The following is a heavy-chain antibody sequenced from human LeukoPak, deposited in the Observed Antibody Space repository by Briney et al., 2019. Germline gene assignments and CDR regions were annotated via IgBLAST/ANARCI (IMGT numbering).Heavy chain of an antibody. Sequence: ASVQVSCKASGYTFTGYYMHWVRQAPGQGLEWMGWINPNSGGTNYAQKFQGRVTMTRDTSISTAYMELSRLRSDDTAVYYCAVTIQVATGIDDWGQGTLVTVSS. CDR3: AVTIQVATGIDD. D-gene: IGHD5-12*01. V-gene: IGHV1-2*02. J-gene: IGHJ4*02. CDR1: GYTFTGYY. CDR2: INPNSGGT.